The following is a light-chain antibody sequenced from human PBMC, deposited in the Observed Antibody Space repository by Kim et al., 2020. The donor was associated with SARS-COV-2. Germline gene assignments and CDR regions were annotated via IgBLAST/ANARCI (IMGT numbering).Light chain of an antibody. J-gene: IGLJ3*02. V-gene: IGLV4-69*01. CDR2: VNNDGSH. Sequence: QPVLTQSPSASASLGASVRLTCTLSSGHTTNAIAWHQQQPGKGPRFLMKVNNDGSHTKGDGIPDRFSGSSSGAERYLTISSRQSEDEADYYCQTWGAGFHWVFGGGTQLTVL. CDR3: QTWGAGFHWV. CDR1: SGHTTNA.